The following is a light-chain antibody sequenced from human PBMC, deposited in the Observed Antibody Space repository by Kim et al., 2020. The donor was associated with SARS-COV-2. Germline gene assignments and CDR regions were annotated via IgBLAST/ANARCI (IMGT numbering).Light chain of an antibody. CDR1: VCGVGGYTY. J-gene: IGLJ3*02. V-gene: IGLV2-11*01. CDR2: DVS. CDR3: CSYAGSYTWV. Sequence: GQAVTIACTGTVCGVGGYTYVFWYQQHPGKAPKHMIYDVSKRPSGVPDRFSGSKSGNPASLTISGLQAEDEADYYCCSYAGSYTWVFGGGTQLTVL.